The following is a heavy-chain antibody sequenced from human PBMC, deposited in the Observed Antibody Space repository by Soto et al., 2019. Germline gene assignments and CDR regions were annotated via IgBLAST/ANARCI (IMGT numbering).Heavy chain of an antibody. V-gene: IGHV4-59*08. CDR3: ARRWARTFDY. CDR1: GGSISSYY. J-gene: IGHJ4*02. CDR2: IYYSGST. D-gene: IGHD5-12*01. Sequence: SETLSLTCTVSGGSISSYYWSWIRQPPGKGLEWIGYIYYSGSTNYNPSLKSRVTISVDTSKNQFSLKLSSVTAADTAVYYCARRWARTFDYSGQGTLVTLSS.